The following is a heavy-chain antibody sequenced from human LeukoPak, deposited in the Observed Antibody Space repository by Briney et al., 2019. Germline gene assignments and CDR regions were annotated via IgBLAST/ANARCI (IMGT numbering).Heavy chain of an antibody. CDR3: AAPSFIIAAAGTRGPRNWYFDL. CDR1: GSTVSSNY. J-gene: IGHJ2*01. CDR2: IYSGGST. V-gene: IGHV3-66*01. Sequence: GGSLRLSCAASGSTVSSNYMSWVRQAPGKGLEWVSVIYSGGSTYYADSVKGRFTISRDNSKNTLYLQMNSLRAEDTAVYYCAAPSFIIAAAGTRGPRNWYFDLWGRGTLVTVSS. D-gene: IGHD6-13*01.